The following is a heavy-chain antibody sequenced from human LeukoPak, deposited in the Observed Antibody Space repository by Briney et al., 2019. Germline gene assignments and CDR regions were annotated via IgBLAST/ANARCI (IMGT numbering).Heavy chain of an antibody. CDR1: GFTFSSYS. Sequence: GGSLRLSCAASGFTFSSYSMNWVRQAPGKGLEWVSSISSSSSYIYYADSVKGRFTISRDNAKDSLYLQMNSLRAEDTAVYYCSRLRGYSYGYADYWGQGTLVTVSS. D-gene: IGHD5-18*01. V-gene: IGHV3-21*01. J-gene: IGHJ4*02. CDR3: SRLRGYSYGYADY. CDR2: ISSSSSYI.